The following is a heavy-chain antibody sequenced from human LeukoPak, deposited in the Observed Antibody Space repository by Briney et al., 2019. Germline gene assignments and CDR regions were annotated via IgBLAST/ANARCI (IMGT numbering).Heavy chain of an antibody. Sequence: PGGSLSLSCAASGFTFSDYYMSWIRQAPGKGLEWVSYISSSGSTIYYAASVKGRFTIPRDNAKNSLYLQMNSLRAEDTAVYYCARDLYCSSTSCPDPEPNFYYWGQGTLVTVSS. D-gene: IGHD2-2*01. V-gene: IGHV3-11*01. J-gene: IGHJ4*02. CDR1: GFTFSDYY. CDR2: ISSSGSTI. CDR3: ARDLYCSSTSCPDPEPNFYY.